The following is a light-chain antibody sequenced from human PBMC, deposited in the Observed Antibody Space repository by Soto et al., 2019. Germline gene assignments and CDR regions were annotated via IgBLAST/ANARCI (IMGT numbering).Light chain of an antibody. CDR2: GAS. Sequence: IVMTQSQGTLSLSPWSRPTLFFRSIQSVSSRYLAWYQQKPGQAPRLLIYGASSRATGIPDRFSGSGSGTDFTLTISSLQSDDFAVYYCQQYDNWPPTTFGQGTRLEIK. CDR3: QQYDNWPPTT. CDR1: QSVSSRY. J-gene: IGKJ5*01. V-gene: IGKV3-20*01.